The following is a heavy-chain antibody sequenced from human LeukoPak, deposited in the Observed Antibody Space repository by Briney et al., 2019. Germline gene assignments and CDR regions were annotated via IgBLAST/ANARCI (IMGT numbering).Heavy chain of an antibody. D-gene: IGHD4-17*01. V-gene: IGHV4-59*01. CDR2: IYYSGST. J-gene: IGHJ6*02. CDR1: GGSFSGYY. Sequence: PSETLSLTCAVYGGSFSGYYWSWIRQPPGKGLEWIGYIYYSGSTNYNPSLKSRVTISVDTSKNQFSLKLSSVTAADTAVYYCARGTTVTTGYGMDVWGQGTTVTVSS. CDR3: ARGTTVTTGYGMDV.